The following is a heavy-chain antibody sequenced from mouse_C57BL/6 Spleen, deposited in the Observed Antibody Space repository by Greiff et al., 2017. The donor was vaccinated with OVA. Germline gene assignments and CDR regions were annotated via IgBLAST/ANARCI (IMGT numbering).Heavy chain of an antibody. CDR1: GYAFSSYW. CDR3: ARGDFTTVVDY. CDR2: IYPGDGDT. Sequence: VQRVESGAELVKPGASVKISCKASGYAFSSYWMNWVKQRPGKGLEWIGQIYPGDGDTNYNGKFKGKATLTADKSSSTAYMQLSSLTSEDSAVYFCARGDFTTVVDYWGQGTTLTVSS. V-gene: IGHV1-80*01. D-gene: IGHD1-1*01. J-gene: IGHJ2*01.